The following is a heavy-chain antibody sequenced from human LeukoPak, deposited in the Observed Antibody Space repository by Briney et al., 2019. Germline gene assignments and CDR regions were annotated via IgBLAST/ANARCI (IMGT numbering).Heavy chain of an antibody. CDR1: GFTFSSYW. CDR2: IKQDGSEK. J-gene: IGHJ4*02. CDR3: ARLRSGSRGRFDY. V-gene: IGHV3-7*01. D-gene: IGHD1-26*01. Sequence: QTGGSLRLSCAASGFTFSSYWMSWVRQAPAKGLEWVANIKQDGSEKYYVDSVKGRFTISRDNAKNSLYLQMNSLRAEDTAVYYCARLRSGSRGRFDYWGQGTLVTVSS.